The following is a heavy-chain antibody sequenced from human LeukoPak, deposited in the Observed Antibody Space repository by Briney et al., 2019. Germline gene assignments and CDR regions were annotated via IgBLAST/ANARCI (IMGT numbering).Heavy chain of an antibody. CDR2: IYSSGST. J-gene: IGHJ6*02. CDR3: ARSPGYCSSTSCYGSYYGMDV. V-gene: IGHV4-4*09. D-gene: IGHD2-2*03. Sequence: SETLSLTCPVSGGSISGYYWSWIRQPPGQTLEWIGYIYSSGSTNYNPSLQSRVTMSVDTSMNHFSLRLSSVTAADTAVYYCARSPGYCSSTSCYGSYYGMDVWGQGTTVTVSS. CDR1: GGSISGYY.